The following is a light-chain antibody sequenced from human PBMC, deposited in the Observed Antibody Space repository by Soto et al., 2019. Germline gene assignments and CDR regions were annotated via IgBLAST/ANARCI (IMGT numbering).Light chain of an antibody. CDR2: EVN. CDR3: NSYAASNTFV. V-gene: IGLV2-8*01. J-gene: IGLJ1*01. CDR1: SSDGGAYNY. Sequence: QSTLTKPPSASGSPGQSVTISCTGTSSDGGAYNYVSWYQQHPGKAPKLVIFEVNKRPSGVPDRFSGSKSGNTASLTVSGLQTEDEADYYCNSYAASNTFVFGTGTKLTVL.